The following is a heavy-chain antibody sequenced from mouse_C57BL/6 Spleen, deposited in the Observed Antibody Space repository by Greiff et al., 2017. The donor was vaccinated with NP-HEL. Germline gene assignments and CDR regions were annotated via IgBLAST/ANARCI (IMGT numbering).Heavy chain of an antibody. D-gene: IGHD1-1*01. J-gene: IGHJ1*03. CDR1: GYTFTSYW. V-gene: IGHV1-7*01. CDR2: INPSSGYT. Sequence: VQLQQSGAELAKPGASVKLSCKASGYTFTSYWMHWVKQRPGQGLEWIGYINPSSGYTKYNQKFKDKATLTADKSSSTAYMQLSRLTYEDSAVYYCALTKVVVHWYFDVWGTGTTVTVAS. CDR3: ALTKVVVHWYFDV.